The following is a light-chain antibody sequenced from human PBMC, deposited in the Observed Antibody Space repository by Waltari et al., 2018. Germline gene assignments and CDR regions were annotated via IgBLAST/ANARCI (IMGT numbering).Light chain of an antibody. CDR1: QGISSY. V-gene: IGKV1D-13*01. Sequence: IQMSQSPSSLSASVGARVTITCRASQGISSYLNWYQQKPGKAPKLLIYYANSLASGVPSRFSGSGSGTEFTLTISSLQAEDFATYYCQQGNNYPFTFGPGTKLDIK. J-gene: IGKJ3*01. CDR2: YAN. CDR3: QQGNNYPFT.